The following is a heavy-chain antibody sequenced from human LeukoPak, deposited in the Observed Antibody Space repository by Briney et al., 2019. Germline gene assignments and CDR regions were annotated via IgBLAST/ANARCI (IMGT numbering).Heavy chain of an antibody. D-gene: IGHD3-10*02. J-gene: IGHJ3*02. CDR3: ARDDRAQTMSDAFDI. CDR2: ISYDGSNK. V-gene: IGHV3-30-3*01. Sequence: GGSLRLSCAASGFTFSSYATHWVRQAPGKGLEWVAVISYDGSNKYYADSVKGRFTISRDNSKNTLYLQMNSLRAEDTAVYYCARDDRAQTMSDAFDIWGQGTMVTVSS. CDR1: GFTFSSYA.